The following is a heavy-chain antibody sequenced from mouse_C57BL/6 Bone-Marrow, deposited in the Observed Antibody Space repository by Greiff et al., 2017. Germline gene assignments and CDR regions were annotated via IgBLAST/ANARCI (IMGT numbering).Heavy chain of an antibody. CDR1: GFNIKNTY. CDR2: IDPANGNP. J-gene: IGHJ1*03. V-gene: IGHV14-3*01. CDR3: ALITTVVATRDWYFDV. D-gene: IGHD1-1*01. Sequence: EVMLVESVAELVRPGASVKLSCTASGFNIKNTYMHWVKQRPEQGLEWIGRIDPANGNPKYAPTFQGKAPITADTSSNTAYLQLSSLTSEDTAIYYCALITTVVATRDWYFDVWGTGTTVTVSS.